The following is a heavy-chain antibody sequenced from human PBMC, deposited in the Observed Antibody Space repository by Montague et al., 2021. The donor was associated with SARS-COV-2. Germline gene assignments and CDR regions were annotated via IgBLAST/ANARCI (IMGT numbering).Heavy chain of an antibody. Sequence: SETLSLTCTVSGGSVNSGNYYWSWIRQPPGKGLEWIGYIYHSGSTNYNPSLKSRVTILIDASKNQLSLKLNSVTAADTAVYYCVRDHPYGGPRGAYDIWGQGTVVTVSS. V-gene: IGHV4-61*01. J-gene: IGHJ3*02. CDR2: IYHSGST. D-gene: IGHD4-23*01. CDR1: GGSVNSGNYY. CDR3: VRDHPYGGPRGAYDI.